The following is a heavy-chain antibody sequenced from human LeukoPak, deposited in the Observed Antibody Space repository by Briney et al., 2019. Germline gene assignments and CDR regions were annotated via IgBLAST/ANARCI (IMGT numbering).Heavy chain of an antibody. J-gene: IGHJ6*03. CDR2: IKSKIDGGTT. CDR1: GFTFSNAW. Sequence: PGGSLRLSCAASGFTFSNAWMSWVRQAPGKGLEWVGRIKSKIDGGTTDYGAPVKDRFIISRDDSKNTLYLQINSLKTEDTAVYYCTTAGEYSYGWGYYYYYYMDVWGKGTTVTISS. CDR3: TTAGEYSYGWGYYYYYYMDV. D-gene: IGHD5-18*01. V-gene: IGHV3-15*01.